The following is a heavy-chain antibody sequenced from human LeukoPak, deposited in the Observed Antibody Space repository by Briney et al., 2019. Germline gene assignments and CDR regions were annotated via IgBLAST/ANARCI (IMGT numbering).Heavy chain of an antibody. CDR3: ARRGRYGDYWGAFDI. Sequence: PGGSLRLSCAASGFTFSSYAMHWVRQAPGKGLEWVSYISSSSSTIYYADSVKGRFTISRDNARNSLYLQMNSLRDEDTAVYYCARRGRYGDYWGAFDIWGQGTMVTVSS. V-gene: IGHV3-48*02. CDR1: GFTFSSYA. D-gene: IGHD4-17*01. J-gene: IGHJ3*02. CDR2: ISSSSSTI.